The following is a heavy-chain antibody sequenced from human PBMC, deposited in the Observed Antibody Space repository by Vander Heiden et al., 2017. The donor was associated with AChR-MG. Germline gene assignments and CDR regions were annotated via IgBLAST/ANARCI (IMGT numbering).Heavy chain of an antibody. CDR3: ARDHTAGYSSSWYAGRFDY. J-gene: IGHJ4*02. V-gene: IGHV3-30-3*01. D-gene: IGHD6-13*01. CDR2: ISYDGSNK. Sequence: QVQLVESGGGVVQPGRSLRLSCAASGFTFSSYAMHWVRQAPGKGLEWVAVISYDGSNKYYADSVKGRFTISRDNSKNTLYLQMNSLRAEDTAVYYCARDHTAGYSSSWYAGRFDYWGQGTLVTVSS. CDR1: GFTFSSYA.